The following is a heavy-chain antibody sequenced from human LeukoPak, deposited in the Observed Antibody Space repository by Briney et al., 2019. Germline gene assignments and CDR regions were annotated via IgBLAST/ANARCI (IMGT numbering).Heavy chain of an antibody. J-gene: IGHJ4*02. V-gene: IGHV3-74*01. D-gene: IGHD5-12*01. CDR3: ARDKCGYDDY. CDR2: INTDGSYT. CDR1: GFTLSRYW. Sequence: PGGSLRLSCAASGFTLSRYWVHWVRQAPGKGLVWVSRINTDGSYTSYADSVEGRFTISRDNAKNTLYLQMNSLRAEDTAVYYCARDKCGYDDYWGQGTLVTVSS.